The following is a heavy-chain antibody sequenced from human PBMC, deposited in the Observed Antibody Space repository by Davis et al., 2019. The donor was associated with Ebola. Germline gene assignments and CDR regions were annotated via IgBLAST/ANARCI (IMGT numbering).Heavy chain of an antibody. D-gene: IGHD5-12*01. CDR2: IKQDGSEK. CDR1: GFTFSSYW. J-gene: IGHJ6*02. CDR3: ASGDGRGSSYDMDV. V-gene: IGHV3-7*03. Sequence: GESLKISCAASGFTFSSYWMSWVRQAPGKGLEWVANIKQDGSEKYYVDSVKGRFTISRDNTKNSLFLQMNSLRAEDTAFYYCASGDGRGSSYDMDVWGQGTTVTVSS.